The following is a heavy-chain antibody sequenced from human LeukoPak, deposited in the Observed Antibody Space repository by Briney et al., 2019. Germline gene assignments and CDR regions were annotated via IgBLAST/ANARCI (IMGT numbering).Heavy chain of an antibody. V-gene: IGHV3-21*01. CDR3: ARERYRGDASYDY. Sequence: GGSLRLSCAASGFTFSSYSMNWVRQAPGKGLEWVSSISSSSSYIYYADSVKGRFTISRDNAKNSLYLQMNSLRAEDTAVYYCARERYRGDASYDYWGQGTLVPVSS. CDR2: ISSSSSYI. CDR1: GFTFSSYS. D-gene: IGHD3-10*01. J-gene: IGHJ4*02.